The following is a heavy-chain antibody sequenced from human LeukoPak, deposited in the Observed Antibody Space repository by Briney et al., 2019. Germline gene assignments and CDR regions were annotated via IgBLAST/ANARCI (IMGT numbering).Heavy chain of an antibody. CDR1: GFIFSDYY. CDR3: ARGTVWPQQLGVFDY. V-gene: IGHV3-11*04. Sequence: PGGSLRLSCAASGFIFSDYYMGWVRQAPGKGLEWVSYISNKGSSSTTYYADSVKGRFTISRDDAQNSLYLQMNSLRADDTAVYYCARGTVWPQQLGVFDYWGQGTLVTVSS. CDR2: ISNKGSSSTT. J-gene: IGHJ4*02. D-gene: IGHD6-13*01.